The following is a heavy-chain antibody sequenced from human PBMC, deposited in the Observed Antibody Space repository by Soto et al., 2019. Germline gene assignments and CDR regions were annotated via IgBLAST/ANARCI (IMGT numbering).Heavy chain of an antibody. CDR2: ITPNSGGT. D-gene: IGHD2-15*01. V-gene: IGHV1-2*02. CDR3: AREVVAASSLPPDY. CDR1: GYTFTDYY. J-gene: IGHJ4*02. Sequence: QVQLVQSGAEVKKPGASVKVSCKASGYTFTDYYMHWVRQAPGQGLEWMGWITPNSGGTNYAQRFQGRVTMTRDTSISTAYLELSRLRSDDTAVYYCAREVVAASSLPPDYWGQGTLVTVSS.